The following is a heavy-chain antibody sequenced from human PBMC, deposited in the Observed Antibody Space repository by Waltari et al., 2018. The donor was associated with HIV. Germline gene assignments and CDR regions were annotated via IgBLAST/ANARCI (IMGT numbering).Heavy chain of an antibody. J-gene: IGHJ4*02. CDR3: ATHYGDKYYFDY. CDR2: MKPNSGNT. V-gene: IGHV1-8*01. D-gene: IGHD4-17*01. Sequence: QVQLVQSGAEVKKPGASVKVSCKASGYTFTSYDINWVRQATGQGLEWMGWMKPNSGNTGYAQKFQGRVTMTRNTSISTAYMELSSLRSEDTAVYYCATHYGDKYYFDYWGQGTLVTVSS. CDR1: GYTFTSYD.